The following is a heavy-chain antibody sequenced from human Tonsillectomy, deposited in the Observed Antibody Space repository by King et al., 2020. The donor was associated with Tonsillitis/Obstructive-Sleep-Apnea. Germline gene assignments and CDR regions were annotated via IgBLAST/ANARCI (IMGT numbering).Heavy chain of an antibody. D-gene: IGHD3-16*02. CDR1: GFTFGDFA. J-gene: IGHJ6*03. Sequence: VQLVESGGGLVQPGRSRRLSGTVSGFTFGDFAVSWVRQAPGKGLEWLGFIRSDFYGGTTEYAAAVKGRFTISRDDSKSIAYLQMNSLKTEDTAVYYCARDVRYHYYYMDVWGKGTTVTVSS. CDR2: IRSDFYGGTT. CDR3: ARDVRYHYYYMDV. V-gene: IGHV3-49*04.